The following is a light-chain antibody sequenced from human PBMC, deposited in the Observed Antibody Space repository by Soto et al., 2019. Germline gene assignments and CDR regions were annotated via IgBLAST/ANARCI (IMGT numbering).Light chain of an antibody. J-gene: IGKJ1*01. CDR2: GAS. CDR3: HQRQRWPRT. Sequence: EIVMTQSPATLSVSPGERATLSCRASQSVSSYLAWYQQKPGQAPRLLIYGASTRATGIPARFSGSGSGTDFTLTITSLEPEDFAFYYCHQRQRWPRTFGQGTKVDI. CDR1: QSVSSY. V-gene: IGKV3-11*01.